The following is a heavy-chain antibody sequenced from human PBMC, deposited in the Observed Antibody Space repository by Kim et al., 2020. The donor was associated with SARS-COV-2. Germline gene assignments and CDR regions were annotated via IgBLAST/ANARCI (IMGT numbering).Heavy chain of an antibody. CDR3: ARDATTGGPTTKDAFDI. CDR2: IYYSGST. D-gene: IGHD1-1*01. CDR1: GGSISSYY. J-gene: IGHJ3*02. Sequence: SETLSLTCTVSGGSISSYYWSWIRQPPGKGLEWIGYIYYSGSTNYNPSLKSRVTISVDTSKNQFSLKLSSVTAADTAVYYCARDATTGGPTTKDAFDIWGQGTMVTVSS. V-gene: IGHV4-59*01.